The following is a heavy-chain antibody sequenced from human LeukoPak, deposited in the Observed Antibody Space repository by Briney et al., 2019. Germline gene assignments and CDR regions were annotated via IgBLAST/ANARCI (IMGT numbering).Heavy chain of an antibody. J-gene: IGHJ3*02. V-gene: IGHV4-39*07. CDR2: IYYSGRN. CDR3: ARDPVVSGYPRAAFDI. CDR1: GGTISSSSYY. Sequence: SETLSLTCTVSGGTISSSSYYWGWIRQPPGKGLEWIGSIYYSGRNYYNPSLKSRVTISVEPFNKQFFLKMSSVTAADTAGYYCARDPVVSGYPRAAFDIWGQGKMVTVSS. D-gene: IGHD3-22*01.